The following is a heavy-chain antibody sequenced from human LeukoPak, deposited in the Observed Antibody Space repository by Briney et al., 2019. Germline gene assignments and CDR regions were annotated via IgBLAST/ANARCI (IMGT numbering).Heavy chain of an antibody. CDR3: ARDVDTGNNWFDT. V-gene: IGHV4-38-2*02. CDR1: GYSISSGYY. Sequence: TSETLSLTCTVSGYSISSGYYWGWIRQPPGKGLEWIGSIYHSGSTYYNPSLKSRVTISVDTSKNQFSLKLSSVTAADTAVYYCARDVDTGNNWFDTWGQGTLVTVSS. D-gene: IGHD5-18*01. J-gene: IGHJ5*02. CDR2: IYHSGST.